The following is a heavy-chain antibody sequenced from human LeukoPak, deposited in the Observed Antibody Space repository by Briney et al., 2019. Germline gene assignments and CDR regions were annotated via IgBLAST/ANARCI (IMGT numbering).Heavy chain of an antibody. Sequence: PGGSLRLSCAASGFTFSSYWMSWLRQASGKGLEGVANIKQDGSEKYYVDSVKGRFTISRDNAKNSLYLQMNSLRAEDTAVYYCARDPFQYSSSWFDSWGQGTLVTVSS. D-gene: IGHD6-13*01. CDR1: GFTFSSYW. CDR2: IKQDGSEK. V-gene: IGHV3-7*01. J-gene: IGHJ5*01. CDR3: ARDPFQYSSSWFDS.